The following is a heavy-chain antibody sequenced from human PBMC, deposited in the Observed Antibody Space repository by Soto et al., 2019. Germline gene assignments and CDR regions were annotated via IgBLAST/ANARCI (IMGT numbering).Heavy chain of an antibody. D-gene: IGHD5-18*01. V-gene: IGHV1-18*04. J-gene: IGHJ4*02. Sequence: ASVKVSCKASGYTFTSYGISWVRQAPGQGLEWMGWISAYNGNTNYAQKLQGRVTITADKSTSTAYMELSSLRSEDTAVYYCARGGYSYGNSEYYFDYWGQGTLVTVSS. CDR3: ARGGYSYGNSEYYFDY. CDR2: ISAYNGNT. CDR1: GYTFTSYG.